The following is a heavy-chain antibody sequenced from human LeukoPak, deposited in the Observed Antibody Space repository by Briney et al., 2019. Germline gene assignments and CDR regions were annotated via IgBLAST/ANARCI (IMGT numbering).Heavy chain of an antibody. CDR1: GGSISSGGYY. J-gene: IGHJ4*02. CDR2: IYYSGST. D-gene: IGHD4-23*01. V-gene: IGHV4-31*03. CDR3: ARSDYGGNSRFDY. Sequence: PSETLSLTCTVSGGSISSGGYYWRWIRQHPGKGLEWIGNIYYSGSTYYNPSLKSRVTISVDMSKNQFSLKLSSVTAADTAVYYCARSDYGGNSRFDYWGQGTLVTVSS.